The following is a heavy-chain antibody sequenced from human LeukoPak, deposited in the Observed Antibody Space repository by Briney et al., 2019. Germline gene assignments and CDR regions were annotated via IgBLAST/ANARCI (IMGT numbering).Heavy chain of an antibody. D-gene: IGHD5-24*01. CDR1: GYIFTTYY. J-gene: IGHJ4*02. CDR2: INPHSGGT. CDR3: AREGVIGDGYNFFDY. Sequence: GASVKVSCKASGYIFTTYYMHWVRQAPGQGLEWMGWINPHSGGTNSEQNFQGRVTMSRDTSISTVYMELSRLRSDDTALYYCAREGVIGDGYNFFDYWGQGTLVTVSS. V-gene: IGHV1-2*02.